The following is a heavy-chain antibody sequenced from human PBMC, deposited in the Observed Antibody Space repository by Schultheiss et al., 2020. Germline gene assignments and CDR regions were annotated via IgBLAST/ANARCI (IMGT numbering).Heavy chain of an antibody. Sequence: SQTLSLTCAVYGGSFSSYYWSWIRQPPGKGLEWIGEIYHSGSTNYNPSLKSRVTISVDTSKNQFSLRLSSVTAADTAVYYCARAASYGQSYFDYWGQGTLVTVSS. CDR3: ARAASYGQSYFDY. CDR2: IYHSGST. V-gene: IGHV4-34*01. CDR1: GGSFSSYY. D-gene: IGHD3-10*01. J-gene: IGHJ4*02.